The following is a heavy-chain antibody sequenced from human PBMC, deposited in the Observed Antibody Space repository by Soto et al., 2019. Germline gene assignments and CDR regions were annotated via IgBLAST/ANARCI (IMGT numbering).Heavy chain of an antibody. Sequence: ASVKVSCKDSGYTFASYGINLVRHGEGQWLECLGWISPYDGYTHYAQILQGRVSMTTDTSTKTAYMELRSLRSDDTAMYYCARGGYYDSSGARNYYFYGMNVWGQGTTVTV. D-gene: IGHD3-22*01. J-gene: IGHJ6*02. CDR2: ISPYDGYT. CDR3: ARGGYYDSSGARNYYFYGMNV. CDR1: GYTFASYG. V-gene: IGHV1-18*01.